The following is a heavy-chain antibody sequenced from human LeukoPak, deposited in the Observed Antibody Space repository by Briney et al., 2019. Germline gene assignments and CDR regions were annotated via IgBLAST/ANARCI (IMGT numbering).Heavy chain of an antibody. D-gene: IGHD3-16*01. CDR2: IHHSGTT. J-gene: IGHJ4*02. V-gene: IGHV4-38-2*01. CDR1: GYSIKNGYY. Sequence: AETLSLTCAVSGYSIKNGYYWAWIRQPPGKGLEWIGSIHHSGTTYYNPSVKSRVTISVDTSKNQFSLKLTSVTAEDTAVYYCARRLGTYLFDYWGQGTLVTVSS. CDR3: ARRLGTYLFDY.